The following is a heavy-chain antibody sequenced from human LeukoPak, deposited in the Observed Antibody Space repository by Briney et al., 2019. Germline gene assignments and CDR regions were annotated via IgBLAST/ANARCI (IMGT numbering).Heavy chain of an antibody. V-gene: IGHV3-23*01. CDR1: GFTFSSYA. J-gene: IGHJ4*02. CDR3: ATEGKTRTWNYYQAKPVY. Sequence: GGSLRLSCAASGFTFSSYAMNWVRQAPGMGLEWVSAISGSGGSTYYADSVKGRFTFSRDNSKNTLYLQMNSLRAEDMAVYYCATEGKTRTWNYYQAKPVYWGQGTLVTVSS. D-gene: IGHD1-7*01. CDR2: ISGSGGST.